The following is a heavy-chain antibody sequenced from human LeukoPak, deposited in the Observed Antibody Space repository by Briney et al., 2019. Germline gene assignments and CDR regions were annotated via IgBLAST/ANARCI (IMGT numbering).Heavy chain of an antibody. CDR3: ARDGYSYGLGWFDP. Sequence: PSETLSLTCTVSGGSISSHYWSWIRQPPGKGLEWIGYIYYSGSTNYNPSPKSRVTISVDTSKNQFSLRLTSVTAADTAVYFCARDGYSYGLGWFDPWGQGTLVTVSS. CDR1: GGSISSHY. J-gene: IGHJ5*02. CDR2: IYYSGST. V-gene: IGHV4-59*11. D-gene: IGHD5-18*01.